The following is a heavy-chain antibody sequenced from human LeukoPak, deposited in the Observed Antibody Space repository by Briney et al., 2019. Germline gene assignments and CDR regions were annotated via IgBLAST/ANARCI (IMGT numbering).Heavy chain of an antibody. CDR1: SASITSSPYF. D-gene: IGHD6-13*01. V-gene: IGHV4-39*07. CDR2: IYYSGST. J-gene: IGHJ6*03. CDR3: ARAPSLQQLVRGYYMDV. Sequence: PSETLSLTCTVSSASITSSPYFWGWIRQSPGKGLEWIGSIYYSGSTYYNPSLKSRVTISVDTSKNQFSLKLSSVTAADTAVYYCARAPSLQQLVRGYYMDVWGKGTTVTVSS.